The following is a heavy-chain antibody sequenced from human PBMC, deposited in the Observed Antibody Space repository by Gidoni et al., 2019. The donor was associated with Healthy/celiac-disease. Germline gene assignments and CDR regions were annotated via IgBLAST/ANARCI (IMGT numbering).Heavy chain of an antibody. CDR3: AGDFGLGLYGNY. D-gene: IGHD2-21*01. CDR1: GYTFTSYH. CDR2: INPGGGSK. J-gene: IGHJ4*02. V-gene: IGHV1-46*01. Sequence: QVQLAQSGAEVQKPGASVKVSCKASGYTFTSYHMHWVRQAPGQGLEWMGIINPGGGSKSYAQKFRGRVTMTRDTSTSTVYMRLSSLRSEDAAVYYCAGDFGLGLYGNYWGQGTLVTVSS.